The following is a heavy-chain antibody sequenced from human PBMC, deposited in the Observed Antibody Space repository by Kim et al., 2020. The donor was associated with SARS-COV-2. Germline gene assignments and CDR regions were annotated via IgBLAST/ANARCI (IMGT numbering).Heavy chain of an antibody. CDR3: ANARGH. D-gene: IGHD3-10*01. CDR2: INTGSNYI. V-gene: IGHV3-21*01. J-gene: IGHJ4*02. Sequence: GGSLRLYCAASGITFSSYTMNWVRQAPGKGLEWVSSINTGSNYIYYADSVKGRFTISRDNAKNSLYLQMNSLRAEDTAVYYCANARGHWGQGTLVTVSS. CDR1: GITFSSYT.